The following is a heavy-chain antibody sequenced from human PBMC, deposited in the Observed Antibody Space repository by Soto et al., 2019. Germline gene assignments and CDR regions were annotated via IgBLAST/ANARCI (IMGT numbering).Heavy chain of an antibody. J-gene: IGHJ3*02. Sequence: PSETLSLTCTVSGGSVSSGAYYWTWIRQRPGKGLEWIGYIYYSGSTYYSPSLKSRLSVSLDTSKNQFSLRLSSLTAADTAMYYCARARLRAVYAFDIWGQGTMVTVS. CDR2: IYYSGST. V-gene: IGHV4-31*03. CDR1: GGSVSSGAYY. D-gene: IGHD5-12*01. CDR3: ARARLRAVYAFDI.